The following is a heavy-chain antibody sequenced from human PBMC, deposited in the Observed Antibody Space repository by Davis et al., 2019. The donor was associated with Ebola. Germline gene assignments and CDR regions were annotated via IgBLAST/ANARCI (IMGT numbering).Heavy chain of an antibody. CDR2: INHSGST. Sequence: SDTLSPTCAVHGWSSSGYYWSWTRQPPGKGLEWIGEINHSGSTNYNPSLKSRVTISVDTSKNQFSLKLSSVTAADTAVYYCARGHSSSWGYYYYGMDVWGQGTTVTVSS. CDR3: ARGHSSSWGYYYYGMDV. D-gene: IGHD6-13*01. J-gene: IGHJ6*02. CDR1: GWSSSGYY. V-gene: IGHV4-34*01.